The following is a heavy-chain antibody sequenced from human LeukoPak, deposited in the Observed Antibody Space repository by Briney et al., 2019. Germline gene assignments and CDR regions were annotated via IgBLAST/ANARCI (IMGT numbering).Heavy chain of an antibody. CDR1: GGSISSSSYY. CDR2: IYYSGST. J-gene: IGHJ4*02. CDR3: ARVPDYGKSNPDY. Sequence: PSETLSLTCTVSGGSISSSSYYWGWIRQPPGKGLEWIGSIYYSGSTYYNPSLKSRVTISVDTSKNQFSLKLSSVTAADAAVYYCARVPDYGKSNPDYWGQGTLVTVSS. V-gene: IGHV4-39*07. D-gene: IGHD4-17*01.